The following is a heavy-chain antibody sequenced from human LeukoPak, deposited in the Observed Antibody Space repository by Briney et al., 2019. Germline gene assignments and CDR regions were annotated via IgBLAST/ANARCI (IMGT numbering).Heavy chain of an antibody. CDR3: ARPRVPDS. CDR1: GFTFSSSW. V-gene: IGHV3-7*01. J-gene: IGHJ4*02. CDR2: ISPDGSET. Sequence: PGGSLRLSCAASGFTFSSSWMSWVRQAPGKGLEWVANISPDGSETNYVDSVKGRFTISRDNAKNSLYLQMNSLRAEDTAVYCCARPRVPDSWGQGTLVIVSS.